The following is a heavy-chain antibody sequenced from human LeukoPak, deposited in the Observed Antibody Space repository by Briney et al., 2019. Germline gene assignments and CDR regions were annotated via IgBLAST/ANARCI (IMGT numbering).Heavy chain of an antibody. CDR1: EFTFSMYA. CDR3: ARDLAWGAFDY. Sequence: GGSLRLSCGASEFTFSMYAMTWVRQAPGKGLEWVSSISGNGVSTYYADSVKGRFTISRDNSKDTLYLQMNSLRDEDTAVYYCARDLAWGAFDYWGQGTLVTVSS. V-gene: IGHV3-23*01. D-gene: IGHD7-27*01. J-gene: IGHJ4*02. CDR2: ISGNGVST.